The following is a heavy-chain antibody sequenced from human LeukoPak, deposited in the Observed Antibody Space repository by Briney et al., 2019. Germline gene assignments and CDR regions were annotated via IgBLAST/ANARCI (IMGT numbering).Heavy chain of an antibody. Sequence: GGSLRLSCAASGFTFSAYEMNWVRQAPGKGLEWVSYIGSSGSTVYYADSVKGRFTISRDNAKNSLYMQMESLRDEDTAIYYCARDTLEYSNSSDALDIWGRGTMVTVSS. CDR2: IGSSGSTV. V-gene: IGHV3-48*03. CDR1: GFTFSAYE. J-gene: IGHJ3*02. CDR3: ARDTLEYSNSSDALDI. D-gene: IGHD4-23*01.